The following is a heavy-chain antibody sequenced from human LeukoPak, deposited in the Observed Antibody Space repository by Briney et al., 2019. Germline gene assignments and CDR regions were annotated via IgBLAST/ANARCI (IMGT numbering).Heavy chain of an antibody. CDR2: MNPNSGNT. D-gene: IGHD3-10*01. CDR3: ARGPYYYGSGGYYGMDV. Sequence: GSVKVSCKASGYTFTGYYMHWVRQATGQGLEWMGWMNPNSGNTGYAQKFQGRVTMTRNTSISTAYMELSSLRSEDTAVYYCARGPYYYGSGGYYGMDVWGQGTTVTVSS. CDR1: GYTFTGYY. J-gene: IGHJ6*02. V-gene: IGHV1-8*02.